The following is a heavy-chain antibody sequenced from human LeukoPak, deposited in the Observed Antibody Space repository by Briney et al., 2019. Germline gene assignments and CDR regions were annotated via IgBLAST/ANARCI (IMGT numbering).Heavy chain of an antibody. J-gene: IGHJ4*02. V-gene: IGHV4-38-2*01. Sequence: SETLSLTCAVSGYSISSGYYWGWIRQPPGKGLEWIGSIYHSGSTYYNPSLKSRVTISVDTSKNQFSLKLSSVTAADTAVYYCARLPSRKILTGYYWYFDYWGQGTLVTVSS. CDR1: GYSISSGYY. CDR2: IYHSGST. D-gene: IGHD3-9*01. CDR3: ARLPSRKILTGYYWYFDY.